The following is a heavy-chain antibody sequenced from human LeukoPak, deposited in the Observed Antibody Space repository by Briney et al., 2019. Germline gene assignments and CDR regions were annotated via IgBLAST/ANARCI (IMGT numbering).Heavy chain of an antibody. CDR3: ARENYYDSSGYYIYYYYYGMDV. CDR1: GFTFSSYW. Sequence: GGSLRLSCAASGFTFSSYWMHWVRQAPGKGLVWVSRISSDGSSTSYADSVKGRFTISRDNAKNTLYLQMNSLRAEDTAVYYCARENYYDSSGYYIYYYYYGMDVWGQGTTVTVSS. CDR2: ISSDGSST. D-gene: IGHD3-22*01. J-gene: IGHJ6*02. V-gene: IGHV3-74*01.